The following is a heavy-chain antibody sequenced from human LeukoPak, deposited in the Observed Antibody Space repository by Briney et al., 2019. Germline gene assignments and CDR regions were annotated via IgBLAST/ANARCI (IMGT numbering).Heavy chain of an antibody. CDR2: LYTSGST. D-gene: IGHD4-17*01. Sequence: SETLSLTCFVTGGSISYYYWSWIRQPAGKGLEWIGRLYTSGSTDYNPSLKSRVTMSVDTSKNQFSLKLWSVTAADTAVYSCARGTVTTLFDYWGQGTLVTVSS. V-gene: IGHV4-4*07. CDR1: GGSISYYY. J-gene: IGHJ4*02. CDR3: ARGTVTTLFDY.